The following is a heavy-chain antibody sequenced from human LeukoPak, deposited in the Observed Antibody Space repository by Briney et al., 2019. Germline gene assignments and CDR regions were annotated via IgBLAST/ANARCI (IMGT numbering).Heavy chain of an antibody. J-gene: IGHJ4*02. Sequence: GGSLRLSCAASGFTFSSYGMHWVRQAPGKGLEWVAVIWYDGSNKYYADSVKGRFTISRDNSKNTLYLQMNSLRAEDTAVYYCATPSPASYYFDYWGQGTLVTVSS. CDR2: IWYDGSNK. D-gene: IGHD2-2*01. CDR1: GFTFSSYG. V-gene: IGHV3-33*01. CDR3: ATPSPASYYFDY.